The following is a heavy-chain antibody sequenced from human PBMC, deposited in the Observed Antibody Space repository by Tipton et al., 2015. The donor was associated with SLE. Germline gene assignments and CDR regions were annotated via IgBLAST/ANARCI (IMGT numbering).Heavy chain of an antibody. Sequence: SLRLSCAASGFTFEGYGLHWVRQAPGKGLEWVAGVSWEGAETGYADSVRGRFTISRDNAKKSLYLQMNSLTIEDTALYYCVKGSLVVVVSPFDVWGQGTMVTVSS. CDR2: VSWEGAET. D-gene: IGHD3-22*01. J-gene: IGHJ3*01. CDR1: GFTFEGYG. CDR3: VKGSLVVVVSPFDV. V-gene: IGHV3-9*01.